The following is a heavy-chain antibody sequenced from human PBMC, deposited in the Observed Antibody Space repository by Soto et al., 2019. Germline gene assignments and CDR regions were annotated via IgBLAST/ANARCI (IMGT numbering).Heavy chain of an antibody. CDR3: ARSYCRGGSCYFYYYYSMDV. V-gene: IGHV1-8*01. J-gene: IGHJ6*02. D-gene: IGHD2-15*01. CDR1: GYTFTSYD. CDR2: MNPNSGNT. Sequence: ASVKVSCKASGYTFTSYDINWVRQATGQGLEWMGWMNPNSGNTGYAQKFQGRVTMTRNTSISTAYMELSSLRSEDTAVYYCARSYCRGGSCYFYYYYSMDVWGQGTTVTSP.